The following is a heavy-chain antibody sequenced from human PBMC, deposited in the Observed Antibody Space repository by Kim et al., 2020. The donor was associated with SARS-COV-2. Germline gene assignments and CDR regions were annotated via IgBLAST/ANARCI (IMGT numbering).Heavy chain of an antibody. J-gene: IGHJ6*02. Sequence: GGSLRLSCAASGFTFDDYAMHWVRQAPGKGLEWVSGISWNSGSIGYADSVKGRFTISRDNAKNSLYLQMNSLRAEDTALYYCAKDISQWLDGREYYYYGMDVWGQGTTVTVSS. D-gene: IGHD6-19*01. CDR3: AKDISQWLDGREYYYYGMDV. V-gene: IGHV3-9*01. CDR1: GFTFDDYA. CDR2: ISWNSGSI.